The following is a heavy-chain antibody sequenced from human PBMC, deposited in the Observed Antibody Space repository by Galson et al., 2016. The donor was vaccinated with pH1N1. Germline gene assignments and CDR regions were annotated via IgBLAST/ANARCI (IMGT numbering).Heavy chain of an antibody. CDR1: GGTFGSFG. J-gene: IGHJ2*01. Sequence: SVKVSCKASGGTFGSFGINWVRQAPGHGLEWMGGIIPIFNTAKYARNFQGRVTITADESTTTAYMELSSLRSDDTAVYFCAREDYYDTDLSDWYFDLWGRGTLLTVSS. CDR2: IIPIFNTA. CDR3: AREDYYDTDLSDWYFDL. V-gene: IGHV1-69*13. D-gene: IGHD3-22*01.